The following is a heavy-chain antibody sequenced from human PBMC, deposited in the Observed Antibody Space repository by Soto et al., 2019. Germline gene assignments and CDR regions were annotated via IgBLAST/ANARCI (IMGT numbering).Heavy chain of an antibody. CDR2: IYYSGST. Sequence: SETLSLTCTVSGGSISSGGYYWSWIRQHPGKGLEWIGYIYYSGSTYYNPSLKSRVTISVDTSKNQFSLKLSSVTAADTAAYYCARDRTIAAAGTGRWFDPWGQGTLVTVSS. D-gene: IGHD6-13*01. V-gene: IGHV4-31*03. J-gene: IGHJ5*02. CDR3: ARDRTIAAAGTGRWFDP. CDR1: GGSISSGGYY.